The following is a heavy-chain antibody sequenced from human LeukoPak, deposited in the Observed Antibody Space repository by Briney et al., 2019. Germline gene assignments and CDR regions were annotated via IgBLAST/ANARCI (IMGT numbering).Heavy chain of an antibody. Sequence: SETLSLTCTVSGGSISSSSYYWGWIRQPPGKGLEWIGSIYYSGSTYYNPSLKSRVTISVDTSKNQFSLKLSSVTAADTAVYYCARSYSSSSRNFDYWGQGTLVIVSS. D-gene: IGHD6-6*01. V-gene: IGHV4-39*01. CDR3: ARSYSSSSRNFDY. J-gene: IGHJ4*02. CDR2: IYYSGST. CDR1: GGSISSSSYY.